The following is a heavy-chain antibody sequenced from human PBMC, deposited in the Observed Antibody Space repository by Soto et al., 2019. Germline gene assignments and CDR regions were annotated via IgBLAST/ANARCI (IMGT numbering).Heavy chain of an antibody. Sequence: ASVKVSCKVSGYTLTELSMHWVRQAPGKGLEWMGGFDPEDGETIYAQKFQGRVTMTEGTSTDTAYMELSSLRSGDTAVYYCATDYTIEYAMDVWGQGTTVTVSS. V-gene: IGHV1-24*01. CDR3: ATDYTIEYAMDV. D-gene: IGHD3-3*01. CDR1: GYTLTELS. CDR2: FDPEDGET. J-gene: IGHJ6*02.